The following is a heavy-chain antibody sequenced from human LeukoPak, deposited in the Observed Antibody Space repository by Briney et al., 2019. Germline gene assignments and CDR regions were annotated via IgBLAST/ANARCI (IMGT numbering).Heavy chain of an antibody. Sequence: GGSLRLSCAASGFTFSSYGMHWVRQAPGKGLKGVACVRSDGSKKYYADSVRGRFTISRDNAKNTLYLQLNSLRAEDTAMYYCARDHRYGYPSSWYHLVQIDSWGQGTLVTVSS. CDR3: ARDHRYGYPSSWYHLVQIDS. D-gene: IGHD5-12*01. CDR1: GFTFSSYG. J-gene: IGHJ4*02. V-gene: IGHV3-30*02. CDR2: VRSDGSKK.